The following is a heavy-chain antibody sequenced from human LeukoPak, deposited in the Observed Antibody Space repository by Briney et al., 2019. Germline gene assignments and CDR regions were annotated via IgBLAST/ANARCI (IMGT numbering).Heavy chain of an antibody. CDR3: ARDRASGTYYPDY. Sequence: ASVKVSCKXSGYSLTSYGISWVRQAPGQGLEWMGWISGYNSATNYSQKLQGRVTMTTDTSTSTAHMELRSLRSDDTAVYYCARDRASGTYYPDYWGQGTLVTVSS. J-gene: IGHJ4*02. CDR1: GYSLTSYG. V-gene: IGHV1-18*01. CDR2: ISGYNSAT. D-gene: IGHD1-26*01.